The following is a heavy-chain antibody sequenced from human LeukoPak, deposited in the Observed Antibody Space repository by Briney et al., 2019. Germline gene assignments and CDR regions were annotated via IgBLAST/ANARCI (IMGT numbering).Heavy chain of an antibody. CDR1: GSTFDDHG. Sequence: GGSLRLSCAASGSTFDDHGMSWVRQVPGKGLEWVAGINWNGGSTGYADSVKGRFTISRDNAKNSLFLQTNSLRAEETALYYCAMGDSSGWYFDYWGQGTLVTVSS. V-gene: IGHV3-20*04. CDR3: AMGDSSGWYFDY. CDR2: INWNGGST. D-gene: IGHD6-19*01. J-gene: IGHJ4*02.